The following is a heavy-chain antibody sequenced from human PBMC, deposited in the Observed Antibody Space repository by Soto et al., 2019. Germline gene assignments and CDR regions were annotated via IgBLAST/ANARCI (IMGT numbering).Heavy chain of an antibody. CDR2: ISYDGRNK. Sequence: QVQLVESGGGVVQPGRSLRLSCAASGFIFSTYAMHWVRQAPGKGLEWVTFISYDGRNKYYADSVKDRFTISRDNSKNTTYLLMNSLRTETTAGYYCAREYDSSVYGGDGFPMWRHGPMVHVSP. V-gene: IGHV3-30*04. J-gene: IGHJ6*01. D-gene: IGHD3-22*01. CDR1: GFIFSTYA. CDR3: AREYDSSVYGGDGFPM.